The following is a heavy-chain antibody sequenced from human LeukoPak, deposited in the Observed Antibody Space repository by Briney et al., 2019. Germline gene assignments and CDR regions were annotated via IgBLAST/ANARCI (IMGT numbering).Heavy chain of an antibody. J-gene: IGHJ3*02. CDR2: IYYSGST. CDR1: GGSFSGYY. Sequence: SETLSLTCAVYGGSFSGYYWSWIRQPPGKGLEWIGYIYYSGSTIYSPSLTSRVTISVDRTKNQFSLKLSSVTAADTAVYYCARRNADDAFDIWGQGTMVTVSS. CDR3: ARRNADDAFDI. V-gene: IGHV4-59*08.